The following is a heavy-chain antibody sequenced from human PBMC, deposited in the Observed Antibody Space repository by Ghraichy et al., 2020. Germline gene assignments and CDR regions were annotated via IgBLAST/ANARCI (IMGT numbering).Heavy chain of an antibody. J-gene: IGHJ4*02. D-gene: IGHD5-18*01. CDR1: GFTFSSYA. Sequence: GGSLRLSCAASGFTFSSYAMSWVHQAPGKGLEWVSTISGSGGSTYYADSVKGRFTISRDNSKNTLYLQMNSLRAEDTAVYYCAKVVDTAMVYEYYFDSWGQGTLVTVSS. CDR2: ISGSGGST. CDR3: AKVVDTAMVYEYYFDS. V-gene: IGHV3-23*01.